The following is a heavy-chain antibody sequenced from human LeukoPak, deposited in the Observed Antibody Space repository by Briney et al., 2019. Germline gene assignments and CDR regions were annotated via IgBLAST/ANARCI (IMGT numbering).Heavy chain of an antibody. J-gene: IGHJ4*02. CDR1: GFTVSSNY. D-gene: IGHD3-10*01. CDR3: AKSSPPPYYYGSGLGYFDY. CDR2: ISGSGGST. Sequence: GGSLRLSCAASGFTVSSNYMSWVRQAPGKGLEWVSAISGSGGSTYYADSVKGRFTISRDNSKNTLYLQMNSLRAEDTAVYYCAKSSPPPYYYGSGLGYFDYWGQGTLVTVSS. V-gene: IGHV3-23*01.